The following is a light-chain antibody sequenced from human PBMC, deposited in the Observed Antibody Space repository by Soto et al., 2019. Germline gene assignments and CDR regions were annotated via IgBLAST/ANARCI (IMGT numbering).Light chain of an antibody. CDR1: SSDVGGYNY. J-gene: IGLJ1*01. Sequence: QSALTQPRSVSGSPGQSVTISCTRTSSDVGGYNYVSWYQQHPGKAPKLMIYDVSKRPSGVPDRFSGSKSGNTASLTISGLQAEDEADYYCCSYAGSSLVFGTGTKVTVL. CDR3: CSYAGSSLV. V-gene: IGLV2-11*01. CDR2: DVS.